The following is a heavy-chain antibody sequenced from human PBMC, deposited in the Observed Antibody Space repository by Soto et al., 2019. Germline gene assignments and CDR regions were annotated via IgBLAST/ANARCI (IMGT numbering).Heavy chain of an antibody. Sequence: QLQLLESGPGLVKASETLSLTCNVSGGSISTSRSYWAWIRQPPGKGLGWLANIFYSGSTYYNPSLASRVTVSVDTSKNEFSLKLRSVTAADTAVYYCARQPTTGDTDVWFDPWGQGTLVTVSS. J-gene: IGHJ5*02. CDR1: GGSISTSRSY. D-gene: IGHD2-21*01. CDR2: IFYSGST. V-gene: IGHV4-39*01. CDR3: ARQPTTGDTDVWFDP.